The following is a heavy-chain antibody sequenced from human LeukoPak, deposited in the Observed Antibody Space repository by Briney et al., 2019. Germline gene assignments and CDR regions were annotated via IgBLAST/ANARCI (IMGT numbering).Heavy chain of an antibody. V-gene: IGHV3-11*04. J-gene: IGHJ4*02. CDR1: GYTFSDYY. Sequence: GGSLRLSCAASGYTFSDYYMSWIRQAPGKGLEWVSYISSSGSTIYYADSVKGRFTISRDNSKNTVYLQMNSLGAEDTALYYCARDHRTGSYYPDYWGQGTLVTVSS. CDR2: ISSSGSTI. CDR3: ARDHRTGSYYPDY. D-gene: IGHD3-10*01.